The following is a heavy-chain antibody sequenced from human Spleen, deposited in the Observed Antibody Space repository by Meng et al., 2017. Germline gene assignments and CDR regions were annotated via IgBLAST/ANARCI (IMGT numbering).Heavy chain of an antibody. V-gene: IGHV4-34*01. CDR1: GGSCSDYY. CDR2: SNHSGST. D-gene: IGHD4-11*01. CDR3: ARGPTTMAHDFDY. Sequence: QVPLQEWGAGLLTPSYTLSLTCVVSGGSCSDYYWSWIRQPPGKGLEWIGESNHSGSTNYNPSLESRATISVDTSQNNLSLKLSSVTAADSAVYYCARGPTTMAHDFDYWGQGTLVTVSS. J-gene: IGHJ4*02.